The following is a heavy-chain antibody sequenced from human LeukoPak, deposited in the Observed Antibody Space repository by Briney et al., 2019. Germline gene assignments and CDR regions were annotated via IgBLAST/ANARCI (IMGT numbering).Heavy chain of an antibody. D-gene: IGHD6-19*01. J-gene: IGHJ4*02. CDR2: IWYDGSSK. CDR3: VNQISGWVY. CDR1: GFTFSSYD. Sequence: PGRSLRLSCAASGFTFSSYDMHWVRQAPAKGLEWVAVIWYDGSSKYYADSVKGRFTISRDNSKNTLYLQMDSLRAEDTAVYYCVNQISGWVYWGQGTLVTVSS. V-gene: IGHV3-33*06.